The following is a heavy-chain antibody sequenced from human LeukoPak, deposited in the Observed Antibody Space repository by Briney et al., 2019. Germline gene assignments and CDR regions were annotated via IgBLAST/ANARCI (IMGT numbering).Heavy chain of an antibody. D-gene: IGHD6-13*01. CDR3: ARAPWSSSLTWFDP. V-gene: IGHV3-23*01. CDR1: GFTFSNYA. CDR2: ISGSGGST. Sequence: GGSLRLSCAASGFTFSNYAMSWVRQAPGKGLEWVSGISGSGGSTYYADSVKGRFTISRDNAKNTLYLQMNSLRAEDTAVYYCARAPWSSSLTWFDPWGKGTLVTVSS. J-gene: IGHJ5*02.